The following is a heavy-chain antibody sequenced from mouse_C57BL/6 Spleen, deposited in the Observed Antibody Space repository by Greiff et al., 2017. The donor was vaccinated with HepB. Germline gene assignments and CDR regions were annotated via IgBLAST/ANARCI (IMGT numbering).Heavy chain of an antibody. D-gene: IGHD2-5*01. CDR1: GFSLTSYG. V-gene: IGHV2-5*01. Sequence: QVQLQQSGPGLVQPSQSLSITCTVSGFSLTSYGVHWVRQSPGKGLEWLGVIWRGGSTDYNAAFMSRLSITKDNSKSQVFFKMNSLQADDTAIYYCAKNSYSNYRGYYFDYWGQGTTLTVSS. J-gene: IGHJ2*01. CDR2: IWRGGST. CDR3: AKNSYSNYRGYYFDY.